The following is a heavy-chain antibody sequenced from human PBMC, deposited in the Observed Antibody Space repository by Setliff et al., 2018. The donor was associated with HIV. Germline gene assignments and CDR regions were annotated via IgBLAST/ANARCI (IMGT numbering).Heavy chain of an antibody. D-gene: IGHD3-3*01. CDR1: GQFISDGYY. Sequence: TLSLTCTVSGQFISDGYYWGWIRQPPGKGLEWIGSVYYSGITYYSSSLKSRVTVSVDTSRIQFSLKLTSVTAADTAVYKCVRHVWSDDFLVPGWFDSWSQGTLVTVSS. J-gene: IGHJ5*01. V-gene: IGHV4-38-2*02. CDR2: VYYSGIT. CDR3: VRHVWSDDFLVPGWFDS.